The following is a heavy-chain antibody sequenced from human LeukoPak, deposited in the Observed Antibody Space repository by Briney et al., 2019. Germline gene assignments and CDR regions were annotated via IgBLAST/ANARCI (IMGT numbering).Heavy chain of an antibody. V-gene: IGHV5-51*01. CDR2: VFPGDSDT. D-gene: IGHD6-13*01. J-gene: IGHJ4*02. Sequence: GESLKISCKGSGYSFTSYWIGWVRQMPGKGLEWMGVVFPGDSDTKYSPSFHGQVTISADKSITTAYLQWSSLKASDTAMYYCVRPQQQLGVDYWGQGTPVTVSS. CDR1: GYSFTSYW. CDR3: VRPQQQLGVDY.